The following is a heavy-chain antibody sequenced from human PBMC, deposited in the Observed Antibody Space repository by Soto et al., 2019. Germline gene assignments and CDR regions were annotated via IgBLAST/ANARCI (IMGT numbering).Heavy chain of an antibody. CDR1: GGTFSSYA. CDR3: AGGGVRGVITRTRDYYGMDV. CDR2: IIPIFGTA. Sequence: SVKVSCKASGGTFSSYAISWVRQAPGQGLEWMGGIIPIFGTANYAQKFQGRVTITADESTSTAYMELSSLRSEDTAMYYCAGGGVRGVITRTRDYYGMDVWGQGTTVTVSS. J-gene: IGHJ6*02. D-gene: IGHD3-10*01. V-gene: IGHV1-69*13.